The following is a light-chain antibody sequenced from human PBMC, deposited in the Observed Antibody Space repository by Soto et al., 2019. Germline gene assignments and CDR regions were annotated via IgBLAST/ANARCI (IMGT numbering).Light chain of an antibody. V-gene: IGKV3-11*01. Sequence: ENVLTQFPATLSLSPGESATLSCRASEYVRVYLAWYHQKPGQAPRLLMYETSTRAPGIPRRFSGSGSGTDFTLSISSLEPEASGVYYCQQRNDWPALSFGGGTKVEIK. CDR1: EYVRVY. CDR2: ETS. CDR3: QQRNDWPALS. J-gene: IGKJ4*01.